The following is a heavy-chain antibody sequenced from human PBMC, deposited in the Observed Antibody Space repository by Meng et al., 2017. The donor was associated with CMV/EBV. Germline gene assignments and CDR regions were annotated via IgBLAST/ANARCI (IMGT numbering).Heavy chain of an antibody. Sequence: QVQLQEAGPGRVQPSEHLSLTCTVSGGAIISYYWSWIRQPAGKGLEWIGRIYTSGSNNYNPSLKSRVTMSVDTSKNQFSLKLSSVTAADTAVYYCARSMVVAGDWFDPWGQGTLVTVSS. CDR3: ARSMVVAGDWFDP. V-gene: IGHV4-4*07. CDR1: GGAIISYY. D-gene: IGHD2-15*01. CDR2: IYTSGSN. J-gene: IGHJ5*02.